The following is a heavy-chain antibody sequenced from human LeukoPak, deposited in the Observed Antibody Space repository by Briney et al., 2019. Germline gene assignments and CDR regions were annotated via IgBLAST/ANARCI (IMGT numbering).Heavy chain of an antibody. J-gene: IGHJ4*02. CDR2: IKQDGSEK. Sequence: GGSLRLSCAASGFTFSSYWMSWVRQAPGKGLEWVANIKQDGSEKYYVDSVKGRFTISRDNAKNSLYLQMNSLRAEDTAVYYCARDARYYYGSGSYYNHFDYRGQGTLVTVSS. V-gene: IGHV3-7*01. CDR1: GFTFSSYW. CDR3: ARDARYYYGSGSYYNHFDY. D-gene: IGHD3-10*01.